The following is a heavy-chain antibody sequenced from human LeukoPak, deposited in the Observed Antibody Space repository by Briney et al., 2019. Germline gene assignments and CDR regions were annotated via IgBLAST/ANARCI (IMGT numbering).Heavy chain of an antibody. J-gene: IGHJ4*02. V-gene: IGHV3-30-3*01. CDR2: ISYDGSNK. D-gene: IGHD2-21*02. CDR1: GFTFSSYA. CDR3: ARDLVVTAMRPYYFDY. Sequence: PGRSLRLSCAASGFTFSSYAMHWVRQAPGKGLEWVAVISYDGSNKYYADSVKGRFTISRDNSKNTLHLQMNSLRAEDTAVYYCARDLVVTAMRPYYFDYWGQGTLVTVSS.